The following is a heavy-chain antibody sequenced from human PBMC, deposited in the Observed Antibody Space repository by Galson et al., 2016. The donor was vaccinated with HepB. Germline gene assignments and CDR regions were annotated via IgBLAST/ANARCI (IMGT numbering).Heavy chain of an antibody. CDR1: GGTFNGYY. Sequence: SETLSLTCGVFGGTFNGYYWTWIRQPPGKGLERIGEINHSGNTNYNPSLKSRVTLSVDMSKKQFTLELTSVTAADTAIYYCARGTYYDSATRFDPWGQGTLVTVAS. V-gene: IGHV4-34*01. D-gene: IGHD3-3*01. J-gene: IGHJ5*02. CDR2: INHSGNT. CDR3: ARGTYYDSATRFDP.